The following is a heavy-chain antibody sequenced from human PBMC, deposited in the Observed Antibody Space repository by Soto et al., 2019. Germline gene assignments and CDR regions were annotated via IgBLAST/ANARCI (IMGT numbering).Heavy chain of an antibody. CDR3: AKGYDSSGYYGGLLGDY. CDR2: ISGSGGST. D-gene: IGHD3-22*01. Sequence: GGSLRLSCAASGFTFSSYAMSWVRQAPGKGLEWVSAISGSGGSTYYADSVKGRFTISRDNSKNTLYLQMNSLRAEDTAVYYCAKGYDSSGYYGGLLGDYWGQGTLVTVSS. V-gene: IGHV3-23*01. J-gene: IGHJ4*02. CDR1: GFTFSSYA.